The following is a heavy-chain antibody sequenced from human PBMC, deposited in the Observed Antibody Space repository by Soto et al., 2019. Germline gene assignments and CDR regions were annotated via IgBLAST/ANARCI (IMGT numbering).Heavy chain of an antibody. J-gene: IGHJ5*02. CDR2: IYYSGST. CDR3: ASYYGDYENWFDP. V-gene: IGHV4-31*03. CDR1: GGSISSGGYY. D-gene: IGHD4-17*01. Sequence: SETLSLTCTFSGGSISSGGYYWSWIRKHPGKGLEWIGYIYYSGSTYYNPSLKSRVTISVDTSKNQFSLKLSSVTAADTAVYYCASYYGDYENWFDPWGQGTLVTVSS.